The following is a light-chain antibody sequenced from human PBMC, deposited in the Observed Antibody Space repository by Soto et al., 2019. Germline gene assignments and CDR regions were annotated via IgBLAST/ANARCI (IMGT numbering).Light chain of an antibody. CDR2: DAS. V-gene: IGKV1-5*01. CDR3: QQYNSYSPLT. Sequence: DIQITQSPSTLSASVGDRVTITCRASQSISIWLAWYQQKPGKAPKLLIYDASSLESGVPSRFSGSGSGTEFTLTISSLQPDDFATYYCQQYNSYSPLTFGGGTKVDIK. CDR1: QSISIW. J-gene: IGKJ4*01.